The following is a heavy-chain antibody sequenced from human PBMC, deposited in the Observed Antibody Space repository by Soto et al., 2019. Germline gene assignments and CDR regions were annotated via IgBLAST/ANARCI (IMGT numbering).Heavy chain of an antibody. V-gene: IGHV3-74*01. CDR1: GFTFSSYW. Sequence: EVRLVESGGGLVQPGGSLRLSCAASGFTFSSYWMHWVRQAPGKGLVWVSRINSDGSSTTYADSVKGRFTISRDNAKNTLYLQMNSLRAEDTAVHYCARGGSSSWFRGLDYWGQGTLVTVSS. D-gene: IGHD6-13*01. CDR3: ARGGSSSWFRGLDY. CDR2: INSDGSST. J-gene: IGHJ4*02.